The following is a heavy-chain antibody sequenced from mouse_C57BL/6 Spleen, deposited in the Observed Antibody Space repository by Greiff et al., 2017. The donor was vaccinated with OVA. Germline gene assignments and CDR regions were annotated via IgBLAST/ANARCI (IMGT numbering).Heavy chain of an antibody. CDR2: IYPRSGNT. D-gene: IGHD3-2*02. V-gene: IGHV1-81*01. J-gene: IGHJ2*01. Sequence: VQLQQSGAELARPGASVKLSCKDSGYTFTSYGISWVKQRTGQGLEWIGEIYPRSGNTYYNEKFKGKATLTADKSSSTAYMELRSLTSEDSAVYFCAREADSSGPDYWGQGTTLTVSS. CDR1: GYTFTSYG. CDR3: AREADSSGPDY.